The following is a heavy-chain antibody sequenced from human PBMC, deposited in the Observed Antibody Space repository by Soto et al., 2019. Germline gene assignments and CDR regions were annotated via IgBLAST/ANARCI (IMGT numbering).Heavy chain of an antibody. D-gene: IGHD3-3*01. CDR3: ARDGDGDNHYYYYGMDV. CDR1: GFTFSDYY. Sequence: QVQLVESGGGLVKPGGSLRLSCAASGFTFSDYYMSWIRQAPGKGLEWVSYISSSSSYTNYADSVKGRFTISRDNAKNAQYLQMNSLRAEDTAVYYCARDGDGDNHYYYYGMDVWGQGTTVTVSS. V-gene: IGHV3-11*05. J-gene: IGHJ6*02. CDR2: ISSSSSYT.